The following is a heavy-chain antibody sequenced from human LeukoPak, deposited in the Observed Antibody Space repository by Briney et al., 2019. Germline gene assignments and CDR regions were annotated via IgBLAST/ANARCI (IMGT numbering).Heavy chain of an antibody. CDR1: VFTFIDYN. D-gene: IGHD3-9*01. CDR3: ARSIGLTGGGVDV. V-gene: IGHV3-11*01. CDR2: ITNGGSTI. Sequence: PGGSLRLSCAASVFTFIDYNMEWVRQAPGKGLEGVSYITNGGSTIHHADSVKGRFTISRDNAKKTLYLQMNSLRAEDTAVYYCARSIGLTGGGVDVWGQGTTVTVSS. J-gene: IGHJ6*02.